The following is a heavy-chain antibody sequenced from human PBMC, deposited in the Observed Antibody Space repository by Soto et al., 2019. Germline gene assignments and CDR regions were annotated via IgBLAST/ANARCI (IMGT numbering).Heavy chain of an antibody. CDR1: GGSINSDEYY. CDR3: ARESIVATLDY. CDR2: IYYSGST. D-gene: IGHD5-12*01. J-gene: IGHJ4*02. Sequence: QVQLQESGPGLVKPSQTLSLTCSVSGGSINSDEYYWSWIRQHPGKGLEWIGYIYYSGSTYYNPSLKSRVTISVDTSKNQFSLKLSSVTAADTAVYYCARESIVATLDYWGQGTLVTVSS. V-gene: IGHV4-31*03.